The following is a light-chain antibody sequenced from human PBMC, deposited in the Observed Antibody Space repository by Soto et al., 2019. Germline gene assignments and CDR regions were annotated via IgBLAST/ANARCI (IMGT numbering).Light chain of an antibody. J-gene: IGLJ1*01. CDR1: NSHVGGYTY. Sequence: LTQPPSLSVSPAQSIKISFTRTNSHVGGYTYVSWYQQQPGKARKNMIYDVSNRPSGVSNRFSGSKSGNTASLTISGLQAEDEADYYCSSYTRSSTPYVFGTGTKVTV. V-gene: IGLV2-14*01. CDR3: SSYTRSSTPYV. CDR2: DVS.